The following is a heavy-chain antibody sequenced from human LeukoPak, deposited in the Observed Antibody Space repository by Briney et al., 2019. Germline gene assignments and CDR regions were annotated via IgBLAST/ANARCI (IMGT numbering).Heavy chain of an antibody. D-gene: IGHD2-2*01. CDR3: ARGPTYQPIDY. CDR1: GGSISSSSYY. V-gene: IGHV4-39*01. J-gene: IGHJ4*02. Sequence: SETLSLTCTVSGGSISSSSYYWGWIRQPPGKGLEWNGSIYYSGSTYYNPSLKSRVTISVDTSKNQFSLKLSSVTAADTAVYYCARGPTYQPIDYWGQGTLVTVSS. CDR2: IYYSGST.